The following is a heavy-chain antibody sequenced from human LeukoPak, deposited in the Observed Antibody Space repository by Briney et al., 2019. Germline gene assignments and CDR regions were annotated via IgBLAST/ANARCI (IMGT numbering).Heavy chain of an antibody. CDR2: IYYNGST. Sequence: PSETLSLTCTVSGSSISSTRSLWAWIRQSPGTGLEWIGSIYYNGSTYYTPSLKSRVTISVDTSKNQFSLNLGSVTAADSGVYYRARHGDDTYGYVPDYWGQGTLVTVSS. J-gene: IGHJ4*02. CDR1: GSSISSTRSL. D-gene: IGHD5-18*01. V-gene: IGHV4-39*01. CDR3: ARHGDDTYGYVPDY.